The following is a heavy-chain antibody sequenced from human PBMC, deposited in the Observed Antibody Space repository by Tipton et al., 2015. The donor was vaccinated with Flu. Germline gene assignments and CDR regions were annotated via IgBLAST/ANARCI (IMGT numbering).Heavy chain of an antibody. CDR1: GFSFEDYA. CDR2: ITWNSGTI. J-gene: IGHJ6*01. Sequence: SLRLSCAASGFSFEDYAMNWVRQAPGKGLEWVSGITWNSGTIGYADSVKGRFTISRDNSKNTLYLQMNGLRAEDTAVYYCARDEGVVNYYFGMDVWGQGTTVTVSS. V-gene: IGHV3-9*01. CDR3: ARDEGVVNYYFGMDV.